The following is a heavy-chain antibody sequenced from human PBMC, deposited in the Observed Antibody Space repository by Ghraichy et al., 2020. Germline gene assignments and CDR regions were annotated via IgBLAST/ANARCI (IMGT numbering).Heavy chain of an antibody. V-gene: IGHV3-74*01. CDR2: ISSDGTST. CDR1: GFAFSSYW. Sequence: GGSLRLSCAASGFAFSSYWMHWVRQPPGKGLVWVSHISSDGTSTNYAGSVKGRFTISRDTAKNTLYLQMNSLRVEDTAVYYCARSIGGWQPTPYWGLGTLVTVSS. D-gene: IGHD6-19*01. CDR3: ARSIGGWQPTPY. J-gene: IGHJ1*01.